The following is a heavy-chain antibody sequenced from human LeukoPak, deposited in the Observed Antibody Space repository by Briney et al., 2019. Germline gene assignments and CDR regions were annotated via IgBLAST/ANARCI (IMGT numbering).Heavy chain of an antibody. Sequence: GGSLRLSCAASGFNFSSYWMHWVRQVPGKGLVWVSRINSAGSSTNYADSVKGRFTISRDNAKNSLYLQMNSLRAEDTAVYYCARAYFDYWGQGTLVTVSS. J-gene: IGHJ4*02. CDR2: INSAGSST. CDR3: ARAYFDY. CDR1: GFNFSSYW. V-gene: IGHV3-74*01.